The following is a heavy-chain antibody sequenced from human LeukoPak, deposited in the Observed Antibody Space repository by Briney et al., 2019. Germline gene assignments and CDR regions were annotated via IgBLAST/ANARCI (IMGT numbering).Heavy chain of an antibody. V-gene: IGHV4-34*01. CDR2: INHSGST. Sequence: SGTLSLTCAVYGGSFSGYYWSWIRQPPGKGLEWIGEINHSGSTNYNPSLKSRVTISVDTSKNQFSLKLSSVTAADTAVYYCARDPYGSGFFDYWGQGTLVTVSS. CDR3: ARDPYGSGFFDY. CDR1: GGSFSGYY. J-gene: IGHJ4*02. D-gene: IGHD3-10*01.